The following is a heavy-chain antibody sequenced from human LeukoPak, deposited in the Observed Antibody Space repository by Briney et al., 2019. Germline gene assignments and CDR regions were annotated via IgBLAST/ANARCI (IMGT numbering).Heavy chain of an antibody. J-gene: IGHJ5*02. CDR1: GYTFTNYI. CDR2: ISAYYGNT. V-gene: IGHV1-18*01. D-gene: IGHD1-26*01. Sequence: ASVKVSCKASGYTFTNYIISWVRQAPGQGLEWMGWISAYYGNTNYAQKLQGRVTMATDTSTATAYMELRSLRSDDTAVYYCARGGNYFRFDPWGQGTLVTVSS. CDR3: ARGGNYFRFDP.